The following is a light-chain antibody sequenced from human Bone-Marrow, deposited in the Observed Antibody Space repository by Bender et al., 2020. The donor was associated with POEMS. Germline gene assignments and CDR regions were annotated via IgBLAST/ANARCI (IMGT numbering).Light chain of an antibody. CDR2: RDN. CDR1: NSNGGKNY. CDR3: SSHTSSSTVV. V-gene: IGLV1-44*01. J-gene: IGLJ2*01. Sequence: QSVVAQPTSVSGTPGKRVTISCSGSNSNGGKNYVNWYQQLPGTAPKLVIYRDNKRPSGVPDRFSGSQSGNTASLTVYGLQAEDEADYYCSSHTSSSTVVFGGGTKVTVL.